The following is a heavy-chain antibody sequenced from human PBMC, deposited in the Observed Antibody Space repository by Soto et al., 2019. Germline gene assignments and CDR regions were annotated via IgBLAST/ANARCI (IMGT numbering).Heavy chain of an antibody. CDR3: AKDSHGLWFGEGVWFDP. CDR2: ISYDGSNK. J-gene: IGHJ5*02. D-gene: IGHD3-10*01. CDR1: GFTFSSYG. V-gene: IGHV3-30*18. Sequence: QVQLVESGGGVVQPGRSLRLSCAASGFTFSSYGMHWVRQAPGKGLEWVAVISYDGSNKYYADSVKGRFTTSRDNSKNTLYLQMNSLRAEDTAVYYCAKDSHGLWFGEGVWFDPWGQGTLVTVSS.